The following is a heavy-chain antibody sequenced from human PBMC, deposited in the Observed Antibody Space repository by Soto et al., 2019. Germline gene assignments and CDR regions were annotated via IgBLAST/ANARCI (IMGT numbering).Heavy chain of an antibody. D-gene: IGHD3-3*02. CDR3: ARATFDYYGMDV. CDR1: GFTVSSNH. J-gene: IGHJ6*02. CDR2: IYSGGTT. V-gene: IGHV3-53*01. Sequence: PGGSLRLSCAASGFTVSSNHVSWVRQAPGKGLEWVSVIYSGGTTYYADSVKGRFTISRDNSKNTLYLQMNSLRAEDTAVYYCARATFDYYGMDVWGQGTTVTVSS.